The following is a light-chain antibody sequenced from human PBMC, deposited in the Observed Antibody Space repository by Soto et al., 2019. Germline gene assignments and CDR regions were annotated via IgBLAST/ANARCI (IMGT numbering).Light chain of an antibody. CDR2: DVS. CDR1: QCIISW. Sequence: DIQLTQSPATLSSSILDIVTITCRASQCIISWLAWYQHKPGQAPRLLIYDVSRLASGFPARFSGSGSGTDFTLTISSLAPDDFAIYYCHQRQSYPRTFGQGTKVDIK. CDR3: HQRQSYPRT. J-gene: IGKJ1*01. V-gene: IGKV1-5*01.